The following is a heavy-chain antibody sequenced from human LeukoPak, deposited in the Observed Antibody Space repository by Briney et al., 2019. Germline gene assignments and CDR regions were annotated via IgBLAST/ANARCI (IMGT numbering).Heavy chain of an antibody. Sequence: ASVKASCKASGYTFINYGTNWVRQAPGQGLEWMGWISAYNGNTNYAQSLQGRVTMTTDTSTSTVYMEMRSLTSDDTAVYYCARDLDQYNGRFGGFGHDFWGQGTLVTVSS. V-gene: IGHV1-18*01. CDR3: ARDLDQYNGRFGGFGHDF. CDR1: GYTFINYG. J-gene: IGHJ4*02. CDR2: ISAYNGNT. D-gene: IGHD3-10*01.